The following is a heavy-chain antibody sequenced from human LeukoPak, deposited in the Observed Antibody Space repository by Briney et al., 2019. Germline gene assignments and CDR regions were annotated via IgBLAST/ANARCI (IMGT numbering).Heavy chain of an antibody. V-gene: IGHV4-39*07. J-gene: IGHJ5*02. CDR2: IYYSGST. CDR1: GGSISSSSYY. D-gene: IGHD5-12*01. Sequence: SETLSLTCTVSGGSISSSSYYWGWIRQPPGKGLEWIGSIYYSGSTYYNPSLKSRVTISVDTSKNQFSLKLSSVTAADTAVYYCARGLATDYKRRWFDPWGQGTLVTVSS. CDR3: ARGLATDYKRRWFDP.